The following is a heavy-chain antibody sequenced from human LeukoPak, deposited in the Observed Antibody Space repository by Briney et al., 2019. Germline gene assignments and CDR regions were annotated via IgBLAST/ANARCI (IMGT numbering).Heavy chain of an antibody. CDR2: INHSGST. Sequence: TSETLSLTCAVYGGSFSGYYWSWIRQPSGKGLEWIGEINHSGSTNYNPSLKSRVTISVDTSKNQFSLKLSSVTAADTAVYYCARESTFGEFSYWGQGTLVTVSS. CDR1: GGSFSGYY. D-gene: IGHD3-10*01. J-gene: IGHJ4*02. V-gene: IGHV4-34*01. CDR3: ARESTFGEFSY.